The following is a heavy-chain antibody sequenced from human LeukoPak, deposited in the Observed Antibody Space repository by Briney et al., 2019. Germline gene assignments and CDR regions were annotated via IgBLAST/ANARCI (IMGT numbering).Heavy chain of an antibody. J-gene: IGHJ1*01. D-gene: IGHD6-6*01. CDR1: GFTFSSYT. V-gene: IGHV3-7*01. CDR3: ARVPMIAARPRYFQH. Sequence: GGSLRLSCAASGFTFSSYTINWVRQAPGKGLEWVANIKQDGSEKYYVDSVKGRFTISRDNAKNSLYLQMNSLRAEDTAVYYCARVPMIAARPRYFQHWGQGTLVTVSS. CDR2: IKQDGSEK.